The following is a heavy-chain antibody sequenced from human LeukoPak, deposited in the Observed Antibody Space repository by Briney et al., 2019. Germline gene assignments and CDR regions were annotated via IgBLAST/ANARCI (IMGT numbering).Heavy chain of an antibody. Sequence: GGSLRLSCAASGFTFSSCAMSWVRQAPGKGLEWVSAISGSGGSTYYADSVKGRFTISRDNSKNTLYLQMNSLRAEDTAVYYCAKVSLGYCSGGSCYAFDYWGQGTLVTVSS. CDR2: ISGSGGST. D-gene: IGHD2-15*01. V-gene: IGHV3-23*01. CDR3: AKVSLGYCSGGSCYAFDY. CDR1: GFTFSSCA. J-gene: IGHJ4*02.